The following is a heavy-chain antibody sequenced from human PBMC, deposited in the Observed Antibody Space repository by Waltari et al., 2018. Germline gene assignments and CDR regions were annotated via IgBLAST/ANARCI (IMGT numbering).Heavy chain of an antibody. CDR3: ARDRGRGLYLDS. J-gene: IGHJ4*02. V-gene: IGHV4-4*02. Sequence: QVQLQESGPGLVKPSGTLSVTCAVSGDSISGTYWWSWVRQPPGKGLEWIGQIHGSGRSNYNPSLESRVTVSIDTSNNHFSLKVTSATAADTAIDYCARDRGRGLYLDSWGQGTLVTVSP. D-gene: IGHD2-15*01. CDR2: IHGSGRS. CDR1: GDSISGTYW.